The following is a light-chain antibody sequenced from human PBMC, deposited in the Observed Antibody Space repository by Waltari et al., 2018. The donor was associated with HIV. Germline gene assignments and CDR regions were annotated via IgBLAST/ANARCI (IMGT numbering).Light chain of an antibody. V-gene: IGLV2-14*03. J-gene: IGLJ2*01. CDR2: DID. CDR3: ASNRLDSTLV. CDR1: STDSRFYQH. Sequence: QSALTQPASVSGFPGQTINISCTGISTDSRFYQHVSWYQQHPGSVPRLIIYDIDSRPSGISDHFSVSRSGDSASLTISGLQSGDEAHYFCASNRLDSTLVFGGGTKLTIL.